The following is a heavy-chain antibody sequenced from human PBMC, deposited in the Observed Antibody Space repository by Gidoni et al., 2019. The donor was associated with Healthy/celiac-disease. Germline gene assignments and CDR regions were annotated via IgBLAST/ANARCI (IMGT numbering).Heavy chain of an antibody. Sequence: QVQLVESGGGVVQPGRSLSPSCAASGFTFSSYGMHWVRQAPDKGLEGVAVISYDGSNKYYADSVKGRFTISRDNSKNTLYLQMNSLRAEDTAVYYCAKGGEKFRYCSGGSCYPYYFDYWGQGTLVTVSS. D-gene: IGHD2-15*01. CDR1: GFTFSSYG. J-gene: IGHJ4*02. V-gene: IGHV3-30*18. CDR3: AKGGEKFRYCSGGSCYPYYFDY. CDR2: ISYDGSNK.